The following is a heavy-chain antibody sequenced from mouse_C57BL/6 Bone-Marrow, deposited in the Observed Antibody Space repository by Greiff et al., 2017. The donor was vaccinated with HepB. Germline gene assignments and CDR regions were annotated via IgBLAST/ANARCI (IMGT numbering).Heavy chain of an antibody. CDR2: INSDGGST. D-gene: IGHD2-3*01. CDR1: EYEFPSHD. J-gene: IGHJ1*03. V-gene: IGHV5-2*01. CDR3: ARHFRILDGYYGDWYFDV. Sequence: EVMLVESGGGLVQPGESLKLSCESNEYEFPSHDMSWVRKTPEKRLELVAAINSDGGSTYYPDTMERRFIISRDNTKKTLYLQMSSLRSEDTALYYCARHFRILDGYYGDWYFDVWGTGTTVTVSS.